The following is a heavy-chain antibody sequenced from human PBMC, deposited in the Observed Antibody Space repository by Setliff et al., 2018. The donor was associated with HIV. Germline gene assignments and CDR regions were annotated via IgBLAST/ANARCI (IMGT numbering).Heavy chain of an antibody. CDR1: EGYITGYY. CDR2: IFYSGTT. D-gene: IGHD3-22*01. J-gene: IGHJ4*02. Sequence: PSETLSLTCTVSEGYITGYYWTWIRQPPGRGLEWIGYIFYSGTTKFNPSLKSRAAISVDSSNNQFSLKMTSVTAADTAVYFCARFNALLGSSTYYDYWGPGLPVTVSS. V-gene: IGHV4-59*01. CDR3: ARFNALLGSSTYYDY.